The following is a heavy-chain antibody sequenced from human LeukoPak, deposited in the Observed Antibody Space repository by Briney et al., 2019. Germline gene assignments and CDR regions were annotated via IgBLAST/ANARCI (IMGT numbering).Heavy chain of an antibody. CDR1: GVSISSGDYY. CDR2: IYYSGST. V-gene: IGHV4-30-4*01. CDR3: ARADYYGSGSYFLFGY. D-gene: IGHD3-10*01. J-gene: IGHJ4*02. Sequence: PSETLCLTRTVSGVSISSGDYYCSSIRQPPGKGLGWIGYIYYSGSTYYNPSLKSRVTISVDTSKNQFSLKLSSVTAADTAVYYCARADYYGSGSYFLFGYWGQGTLVTVSP.